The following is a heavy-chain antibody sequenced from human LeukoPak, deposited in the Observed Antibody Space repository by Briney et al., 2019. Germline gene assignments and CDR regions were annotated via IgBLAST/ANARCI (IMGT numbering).Heavy chain of an antibody. CDR3: ARDRSYAPTSTPNCSSTSCYTNFWTVDLDY. CDR2: IYTSGST. D-gene: IGHD2-2*02. V-gene: IGHV4-4*07. Sequence: SETLSLTCTVSGGSISSYYWSWIRQPAGKGLEWIGRIYTSGSTNYNPSLKSRVTMSVDTSKNQFSLKLSSVTAADTAVYYCARDRSYAPTSTPNCSSTSCYTNFWTVDLDYWGQGTLVTVSS. CDR1: GGSISSYY. J-gene: IGHJ4*02.